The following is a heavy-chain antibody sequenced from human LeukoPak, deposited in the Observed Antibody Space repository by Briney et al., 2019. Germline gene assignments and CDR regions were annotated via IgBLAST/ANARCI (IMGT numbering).Heavy chain of an antibody. CDR3: AREVGRQQLVVNDLFNNNYYYYYYMDV. CDR1: GFTFSSYS. Sequence: GGSLRLSCAASGFTFSSYSMNWVRQAPGKGLEWVSYISSSSSTIYYADSVKGRFTISRDNAKNSLYLQMNSLRAEDTAVYYCAREVGRQQLVVNDLFNNNYYYYYYMDVWGKGTTVTVSS. D-gene: IGHD6-13*01. CDR2: ISSSSSTI. J-gene: IGHJ6*03. V-gene: IGHV3-48*04.